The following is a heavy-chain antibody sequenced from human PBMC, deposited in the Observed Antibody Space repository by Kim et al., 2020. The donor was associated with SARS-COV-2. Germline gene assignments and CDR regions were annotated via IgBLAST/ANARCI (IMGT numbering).Heavy chain of an antibody. D-gene: IGHD3-22*01. CDR2: ISYDGSNK. CDR1: GFTFSSYA. V-gene: IGHV3-30*04. Sequence: GGSLRLSCAASGFTFSSYAMHWVRQAPGKGLEWVAVISYDGSNKYYADSVKGRFTISRDNSKNTLYLQMNSLRAEDTAVYYCARDSRYDTYAFDIWGQGT. CDR3: ARDSRYDTYAFDI. J-gene: IGHJ3*02.